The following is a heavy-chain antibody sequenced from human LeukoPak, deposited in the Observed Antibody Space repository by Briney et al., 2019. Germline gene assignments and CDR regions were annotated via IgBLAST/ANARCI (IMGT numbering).Heavy chain of an antibody. J-gene: IGHJ6*03. CDR2: IKSKTDGGTT. V-gene: IGHV3-15*01. CDR3: ARDSYSGGSCYYYYYYYMDV. D-gene: IGHD2-15*01. Sequence: GGSLRRSGAASGFTCSNAWMSWVRQAPGKGREWVGRIKSKTDGGTTDYPAHVKGRFTISRDDSKNTLYLQMNSLRAEDTAVYYCARDSYSGGSCYYYYYYYMDVWGKGTTVTVSS. CDR1: GFTCSNAW.